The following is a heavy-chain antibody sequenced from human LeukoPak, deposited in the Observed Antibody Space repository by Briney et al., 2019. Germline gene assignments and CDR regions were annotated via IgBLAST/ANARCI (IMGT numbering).Heavy chain of an antibody. J-gene: IGHJ4*02. D-gene: IGHD5-24*01. V-gene: IGHV3-23*01. CDR3: ATESVELATIPLGY. CDR2: ISVSGNT. CDR1: GFTLSSYA. Sequence: GGSLRLSCAASGFTLSSYAMSWVRQGPGKGLEWVSAISVSGNTYHADSVKGRFTISRDNAKNSLYLQMSSLRAEDTAVYYCATESVELATIPLGYWGQGTLVTVSS.